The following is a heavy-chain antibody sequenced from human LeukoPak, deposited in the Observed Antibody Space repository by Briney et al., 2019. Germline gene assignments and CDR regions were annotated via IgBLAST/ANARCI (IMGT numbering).Heavy chain of an antibody. Sequence: SVKVSCKASGYTFSSYYMHWVRQAPGQGLEWMGGIIPIFGTANYAQKFQGRVTITTDESTSTAYMELSSLRSEDTAVYYCAREYYYDSSGYLGYWGQGTLVTVSS. CDR1: GYTFSSYY. CDR3: AREYYYDSSGYLGY. V-gene: IGHV1-69*05. J-gene: IGHJ4*02. D-gene: IGHD3-22*01. CDR2: IIPIFGTA.